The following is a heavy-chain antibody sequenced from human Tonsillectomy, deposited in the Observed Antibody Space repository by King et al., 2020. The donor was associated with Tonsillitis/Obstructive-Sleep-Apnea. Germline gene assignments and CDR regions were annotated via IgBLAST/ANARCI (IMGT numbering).Heavy chain of an antibody. CDR3: ARDTEMYCSSTSCYIADDAFDI. J-gene: IGHJ3*02. CDR1: GFTFSDYY. V-gene: IGHV3-11*05. Sequence: VQLVESGGGLVKPGGSLRLSCAASGFTFSDYYMSWIRQAPGKGLEWLSSISSSSSDTNYADSVKGRFTISRDKAKNSLYLQMNSLRAEDAAVYYCARDTEMYCSSTSCYIADDAFDIWGQGTMVTVSS. CDR2: ISSSSSDT. D-gene: IGHD2-2*02.